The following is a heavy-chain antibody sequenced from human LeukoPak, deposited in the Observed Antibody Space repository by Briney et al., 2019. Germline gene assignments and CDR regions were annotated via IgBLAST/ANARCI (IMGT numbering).Heavy chain of an antibody. Sequence: SETLSLTCTVSGGSISIYCWSWIRQPPGKGLEWIGYIYYSGSTNYNPSLKSRVTISVDTSKNQFSLKLSSVTAADTAVYYCARHSYYYDSSGYYNFDYWGQGTLVTVSS. D-gene: IGHD3-22*01. J-gene: IGHJ4*02. CDR2: IYYSGST. CDR1: GGSISIYC. CDR3: ARHSYYYDSSGYYNFDY. V-gene: IGHV4-59*08.